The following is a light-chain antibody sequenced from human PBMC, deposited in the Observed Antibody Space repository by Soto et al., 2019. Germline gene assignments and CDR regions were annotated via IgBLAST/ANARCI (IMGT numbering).Light chain of an antibody. CDR2: EVN. V-gene: IGLV2-8*01. CDR3: TSYAGSNKLGV. CDR1: SNDVGGYNY. J-gene: IGLJ1*01. Sequence: QSVLPQPPSASGSPGQSVTISCTGTSNDVGGYNYVSWYQQHPGKAPKLMIYEVNKRPSGVPDRFSGSKSGNTASLTVSGLQAEDEADYYCTSYAGSNKLGVFGTGTKVTVL.